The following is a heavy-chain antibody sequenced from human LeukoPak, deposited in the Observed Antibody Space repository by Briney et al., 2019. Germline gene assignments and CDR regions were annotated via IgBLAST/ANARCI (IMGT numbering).Heavy chain of an antibody. CDR2: INHSGST. J-gene: IGHJ4*02. D-gene: IGHD6-19*01. CDR3: ARHVWNSSGLYFDY. V-gene: IGHV4-34*01. Sequence: PSETLSLTCAVYGGSFSGYYWSWIRQPPGKGLEWIGEINHSGSTNYNPSLKSRVTISVDTSKNQFSLKLSSVTAADTAVYYCARHVWNSSGLYFDYWGQGTLVTVSS. CDR1: GGSFSGYY.